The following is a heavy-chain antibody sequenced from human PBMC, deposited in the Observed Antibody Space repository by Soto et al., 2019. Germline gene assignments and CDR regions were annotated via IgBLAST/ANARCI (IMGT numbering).Heavy chain of an antibody. CDR3: ARVRYAAAGTTNYYGMDV. CDR1: GDSVSSNSAA. Sequence: SETLSLTCAISGDSVSSNSAAWNWIRQSPSRGLEWLGRTYYRSKWYNDYAVSVKSRITINPDTSKNQFSLQLHSVTPEDTAVYYCARVRYAAAGTTNYYGMDVWGQGTTVTVSS. CDR2: TYYRSKWYN. D-gene: IGHD6-13*01. J-gene: IGHJ6*02. V-gene: IGHV6-1*01.